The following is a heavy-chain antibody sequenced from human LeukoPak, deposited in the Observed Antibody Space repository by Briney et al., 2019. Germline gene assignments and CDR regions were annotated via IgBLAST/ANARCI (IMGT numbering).Heavy chain of an antibody. CDR2: INSSGSTI. CDR1: GFTFSSYE. J-gene: IGHJ4*02. CDR3: ARDSRGRYDSSSPYFDY. Sequence: GGSLRLSCAASGFTFSSYEMNWVRQAPGKGLEWVSYINSSGSTIYYADSVKGRFTISRDNAKNSLYLQMNSLRAEDTAVYYCARDSRGRYDSSSPYFDYWGQGTLVTVSS. V-gene: IGHV3-48*03. D-gene: IGHD3-22*01.